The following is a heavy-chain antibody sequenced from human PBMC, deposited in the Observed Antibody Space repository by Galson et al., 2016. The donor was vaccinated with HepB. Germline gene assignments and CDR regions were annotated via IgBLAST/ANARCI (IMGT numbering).Heavy chain of an antibody. V-gene: IGHV4-34*01. CDR2: VDHRGGT. CDR3: TRGQGYSSGWGFFYSYMDV. CDR1: GGSLNGYY. Sequence: SETLSLTCAVYGGSLNGYYWSWIRQPPGKGLEWIGKVDHRGGTTYNPSLTSRVTISIDTSKNQFSLKVRSVTAADTAIYYCTRGQGYSSGWGFFYSYMDVWDKGITVTVSS. D-gene: IGHD6-19*01. J-gene: IGHJ6*03.